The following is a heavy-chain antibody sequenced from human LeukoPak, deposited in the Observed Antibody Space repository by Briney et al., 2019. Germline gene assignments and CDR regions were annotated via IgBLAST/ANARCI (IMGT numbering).Heavy chain of an antibody. J-gene: IGHJ3*02. CDR2: ICTSGST. Sequence: PSQTLSLTCTVSGGSISSGSYYWSWIRQPAGKGLEWIGRICTSGSTNYNPSLKSRVTISVDTSKNQFSLKLSSVTAADTAVYYCARAGQLEPLLMIWGQGTMVTVSS. CDR1: GGSISSGSYY. CDR3: ARAGQLEPLLMI. V-gene: IGHV4-61*02. D-gene: IGHD1-1*01.